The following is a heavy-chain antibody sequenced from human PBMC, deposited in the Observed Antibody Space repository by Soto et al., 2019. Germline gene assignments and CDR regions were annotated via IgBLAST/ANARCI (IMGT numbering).Heavy chain of an antibody. D-gene: IGHD3-10*01. CDR1: GFTFSSYA. V-gene: IGHV3-23*01. J-gene: IGHJ6*02. CDR3: AKGGEYGSGAPAPYYYGMDV. CDR2: ISGSGGST. Sequence: GGSLRLSCAASGFTFSSYAMSWVRQAPGKGLEWVSAISGSGGSTYYADSVKGRFTISRDNSKNTLYLQMNSLRAEDTAVYYCAKGGEYGSGAPAPYYYGMDVWGQGTTVTVSS.